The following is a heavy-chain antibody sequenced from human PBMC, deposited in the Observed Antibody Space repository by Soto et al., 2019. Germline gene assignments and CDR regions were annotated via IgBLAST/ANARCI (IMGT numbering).Heavy chain of an antibody. CDR1: GYTFTSFG. V-gene: IGHV1-18*01. J-gene: IGHJ6*02. Sequence: QVQLVQSGPEVKKPGASVTVSCKASGYTFTSFGLAWVRQARGQGLQWLGWISGYNGHTNYAQKFQDRVTLTTDKSTKTAYMELRSLRYDDSAVDYCARYAVFGAEISPKYNYGVDVWGQGTTVTVSS. D-gene: IGHD3-3*01. CDR2: ISGYNGHT. CDR3: ARYAVFGAEISPKYNYGVDV.